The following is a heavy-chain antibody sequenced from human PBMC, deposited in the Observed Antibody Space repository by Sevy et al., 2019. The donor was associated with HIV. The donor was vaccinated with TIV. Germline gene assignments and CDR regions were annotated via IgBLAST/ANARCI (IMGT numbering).Heavy chain of an antibody. CDR3: TKAQLSGGVRGHRYGMDV. Sequence: GGSLRLSCAASGFTFSSYDMYWVRQVTGKGLEWVSAIGIAGDSYYPDSLRVRFTISRDNANNSLFLQMNSLRAGDTAIYDCTKAQLSGGVRGHRYGMDVWGQGTTVTVSS. CDR1: GFTFSSYD. V-gene: IGHV3-13*01. CDR2: IGIAGDS. D-gene: IGHD1-1*01. J-gene: IGHJ6*02.